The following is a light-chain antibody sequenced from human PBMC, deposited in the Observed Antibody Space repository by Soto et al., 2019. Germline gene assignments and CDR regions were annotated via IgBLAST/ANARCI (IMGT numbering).Light chain of an antibody. CDR1: SSDVGGYNY. V-gene: IGLV2-14*01. Sequence: QSALTQPASVSGSPGQSITISCTATSSDVGGYNYVSWFQQYPGKAPKLMIYEVINRPSGVSNRFSGSKSGNTAFLIISGLQAEDEADYYCSSYTSSSTLVFGGGTKVTVL. CDR2: EVI. J-gene: IGLJ2*01. CDR3: SSYTSSSTLV.